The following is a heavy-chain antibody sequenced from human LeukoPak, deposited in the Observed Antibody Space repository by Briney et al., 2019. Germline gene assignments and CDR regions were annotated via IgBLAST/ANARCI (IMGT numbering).Heavy chain of an antibody. CDR1: GFTFSSYA. V-gene: IGHV3-30-3*01. Sequence: GGSLRLSCAASGFTFSSYAMHWLRQAPGKGLEWVAVISYDGSNKYYADSVKGRFTISRDNSKNTLYLQMNSLRAEDTAVYYCARGDYYDSSGYSPFDYWGQGTLVTVSS. CDR2: ISYDGSNK. D-gene: IGHD3-22*01. J-gene: IGHJ4*02. CDR3: ARGDYYDSSGYSPFDY.